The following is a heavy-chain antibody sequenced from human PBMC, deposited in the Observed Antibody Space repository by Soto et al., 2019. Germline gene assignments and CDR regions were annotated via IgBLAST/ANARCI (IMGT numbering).Heavy chain of an antibody. V-gene: IGHV3-23*01. CDR3: AKDTGFYTSGAFDN. J-gene: IGHJ4*02. D-gene: IGHD3-3*01. CDR2: ISGNGGSI. Sequence: GGSLRLSCAASGFTFSNYAMSWVRQAPGKGLEWVAGISGNGGSIYYADSVKGRFTISRDNSKNTVYLQVNNLRAEDAALYYCAKDTGFYTSGAFDNWGQGTLVTVSS. CDR1: GFTFSNYA.